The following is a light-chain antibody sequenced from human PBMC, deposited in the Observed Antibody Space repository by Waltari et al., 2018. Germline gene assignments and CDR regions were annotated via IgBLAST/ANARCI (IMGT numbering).Light chain of an antibody. CDR1: SSNLRAGYD. Sequence: QSVLTQPPPVSGAPGQRVTIPCTGSSSNLRAGYDVHGYQQLPGTAPKLLIYGNSNRPSGVPDRFSGSKSGTSASLAITGLQAEDEADYYCQSYDSSLSGADVVFGGGTKLTVL. J-gene: IGLJ2*01. CDR2: GNS. V-gene: IGLV1-40*01. CDR3: QSYDSSLSGADVV.